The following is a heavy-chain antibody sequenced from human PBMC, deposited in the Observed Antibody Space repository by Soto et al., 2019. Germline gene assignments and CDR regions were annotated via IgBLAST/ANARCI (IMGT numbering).Heavy chain of an antibody. V-gene: IGHV3-15*01. CDR2: IKSKTDGGTT. CDR1: GFTFSNAW. D-gene: IGHD7-27*01. Sequence: GGSLRLSCAASGFTFSNAWMSWVRQAPGKGLEWVGRIKSKTDGGTTDYAAPVKGRFTISRDDSKNTLYLQMNSLKTEDTAVYYCTTSAGDPYYYYYMDVWGKGTTVTVSS. CDR3: TTSAGDPYYYYYMDV. J-gene: IGHJ6*03.